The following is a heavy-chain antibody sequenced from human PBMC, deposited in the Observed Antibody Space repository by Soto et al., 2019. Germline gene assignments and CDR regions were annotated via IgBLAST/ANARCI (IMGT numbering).Heavy chain of an antibody. CDR3: AKGLYYYGSATDAFDI. Sequence: PGGSLRLSCAASGFTFSSYGMHWVRQAPGKGLEWVAVISYDGSNKYYADSVKGRFTISRDNSKNTLYLQMNSLRAEDTAVYYCAKGLYYYGSATDAFDIWGQGTMVTVSS. D-gene: IGHD3-10*01. J-gene: IGHJ3*02. CDR1: GFTFSSYG. CDR2: ISYDGSNK. V-gene: IGHV3-30*18.